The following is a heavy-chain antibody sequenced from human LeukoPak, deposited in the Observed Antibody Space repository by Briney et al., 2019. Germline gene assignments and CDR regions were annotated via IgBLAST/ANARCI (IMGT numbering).Heavy chain of an antibody. J-gene: IGHJ3*02. CDR3: ARNIWFGESADAFDI. V-gene: IGHV1-2*02. CDR1: GYTLTSYG. D-gene: IGHD3-10*01. Sequence: ASVKVSCKASGYTLTSYGISWVRQAPGQGLEWMGWINPNSGGTNYAQKFQGRVTMTRDKSIRTAYMELSRLTSDDTAVYYCARNIWFGESADAFDIWGQGTMVTVSS. CDR2: INPNSGGT.